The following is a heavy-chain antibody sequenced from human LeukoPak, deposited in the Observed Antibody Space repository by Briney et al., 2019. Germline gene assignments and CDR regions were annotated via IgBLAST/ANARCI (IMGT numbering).Heavy chain of an antibody. Sequence: GSLRLSCAASGFTVSSNYMSWVRQAPGKGLEWIAEIHHSGRINYNPSLKSRVTISLDKSKNQFSLKLSSVTAADTAVYNCARVRGFGADYYYFYMDVWGKGTTVTVSS. J-gene: IGHJ6*03. CDR1: GFTVSSNY. CDR2: IHHSGRI. D-gene: IGHD3-10*01. V-gene: IGHV4-4*02. CDR3: ARVRGFGADYYYFYMDV.